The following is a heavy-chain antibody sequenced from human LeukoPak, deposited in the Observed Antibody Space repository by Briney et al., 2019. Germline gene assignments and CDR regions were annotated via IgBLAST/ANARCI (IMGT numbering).Heavy chain of an antibody. CDR1: GFTFSNFA. D-gene: IGHD5-24*01. CDR3: AKDSVRDGYNSLDY. J-gene: IGHJ4*02. V-gene: IGHV3-23*01. CDR2: VFASGGTT. Sequence: PGGSLRLSCEGSGFTFSNFAMNWVRQAPGKGLEGVSLVFASGGTTKYADSVKGRFTISRDNSNNRVYLQMNSLRVDDTAVYYCAKDSVRDGYNSLDYWGQGSLVTVSS.